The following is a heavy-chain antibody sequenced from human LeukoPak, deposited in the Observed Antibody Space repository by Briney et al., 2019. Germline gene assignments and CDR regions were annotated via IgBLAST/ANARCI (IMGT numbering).Heavy chain of an antibody. D-gene: IGHD3-10*01. CDR1: GGTFSTYYA. J-gene: IGHJ6*02. V-gene: IGHV1-69*04. CDR2: IIPIVGTA. CDR3: ARGISVVRGVIKWGMDV. Sequence: VASVKVSCKASGGTFSTYYAISWVRQAPGQGLEWMGRIIPIVGTANYAQKFQGRVTMTADKSTGTVYMELSSLRSGDTAVYYCARGISVVRGVIKWGMDVWGQGTTVTVSS.